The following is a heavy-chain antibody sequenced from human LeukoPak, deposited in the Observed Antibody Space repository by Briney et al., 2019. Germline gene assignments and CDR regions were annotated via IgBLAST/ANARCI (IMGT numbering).Heavy chain of an antibody. CDR1: GFTFGDYA. J-gene: IGHJ6*02. CDR3: AKDMRGDYPYYYYYGMDV. D-gene: IGHD4-17*01. CDR2: ISWNSGSI. V-gene: IGHV3-9*01. Sequence: GGSMRLSCAASGFTFGDYAMHWVRQAPGKGLEWVSGISWNSGSIGYADSVKGRFTISRDNAKNSQYLQMNRLRAEDTALYYCAKDMRGDYPYYYYYGMDVWGQGTTVTVSS.